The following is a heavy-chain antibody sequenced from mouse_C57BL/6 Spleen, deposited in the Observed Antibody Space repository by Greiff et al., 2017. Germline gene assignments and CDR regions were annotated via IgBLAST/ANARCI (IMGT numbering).Heavy chain of an antibody. D-gene: IGHD3-2*02. V-gene: IGHV2-6-1*01. Sequence: QVQLKESGPGLVAPSQSLSITCTVSGFSLTSYGVHWVRQPPGKGLEWLVVIWSDGSTTYNSALKSRLSISKDNSKSQVFLKMNSLQTDDTAMYYCARHDSSGPYAMDYWGQGTSVTVSS. J-gene: IGHJ4*01. CDR2: IWSDGST. CDR3: ARHDSSGPYAMDY. CDR1: GFSLTSYG.